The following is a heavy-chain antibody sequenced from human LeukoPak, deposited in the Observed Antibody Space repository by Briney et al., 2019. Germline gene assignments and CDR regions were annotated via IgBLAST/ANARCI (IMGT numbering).Heavy chain of an antibody. CDR3: ARYVLRYFDWLDY. V-gene: IGHV4-61*02. D-gene: IGHD3-9*01. J-gene: IGHJ4*02. CDR1: GGSISSGSYY. Sequence: SQTLSLTCTVSGGSISSGSYYWSWIRQPAGKGLEWIGRIYTSGSTYYNPSLKSRVTISVDTSKNQFSLKLSSVTAADTAVYYCARYVLRYFDWLDYWGQGTLVTVSS. CDR2: IYTSGST.